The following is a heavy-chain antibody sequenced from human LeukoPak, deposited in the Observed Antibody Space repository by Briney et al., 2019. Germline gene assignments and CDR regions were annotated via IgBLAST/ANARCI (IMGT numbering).Heavy chain of an antibody. V-gene: IGHV1-2*02. J-gene: IGHJ4*02. Sequence: ASVKVSCKASGYTFTSYDINWVRQATGQGLEWMGWINPNSGGTNYAQKFQGRVTMTRDTSISTAYMELSRLRSDDTAVYYCARDKVGATDYWGQGTLVTVSS. CDR3: ARDKVGATDY. CDR1: GYTFTSYD. CDR2: INPNSGGT. D-gene: IGHD1-26*01.